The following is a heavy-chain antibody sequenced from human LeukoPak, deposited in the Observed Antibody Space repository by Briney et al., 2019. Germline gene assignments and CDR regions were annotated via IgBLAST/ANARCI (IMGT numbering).Heavy chain of an antibody. CDR2: ISAYNGNT. CDR1: GYTFTSYG. CDR3: ARKKDGGWSTMIDY. V-gene: IGHV1-18*01. D-gene: IGHD6-19*01. J-gene: IGHJ4*02. Sequence: ASVKVSCKASGYTFTSYGISWVRQAPGQGPEWMGWISAYNGNTNYAQKLQGRVTMTTDTSTSTAYMELRSLRSDDTAVYYRARKKDGGWSTMIDYWGQGTLVTVSS.